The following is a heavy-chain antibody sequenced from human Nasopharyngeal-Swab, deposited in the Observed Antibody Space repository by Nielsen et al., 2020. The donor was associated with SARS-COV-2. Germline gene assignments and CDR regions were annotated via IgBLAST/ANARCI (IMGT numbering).Heavy chain of an antibody. Sequence: GSLRLSCTVSGGSIGSYYWSWIRQPPGKGLEWIGYIYYSGSTNYNPSLKSRVTISVDTSKNQFSLKLSSVTAADTAVYYCARGGWGNWFDPWGQGTLVTVSS. D-gene: IGHD3-16*01. CDR1: GGSIGSYY. V-gene: IGHV4-59*01. J-gene: IGHJ5*02. CDR3: ARGGWGNWFDP. CDR2: IYYSGST.